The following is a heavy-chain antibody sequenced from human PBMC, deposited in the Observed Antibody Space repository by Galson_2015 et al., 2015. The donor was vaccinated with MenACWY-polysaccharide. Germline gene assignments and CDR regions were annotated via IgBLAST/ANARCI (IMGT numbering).Heavy chain of an antibody. D-gene: IGHD2-21*01. CDR3: ARWCYYYGLDA. V-gene: IGHV3-7*01. J-gene: IGHJ6*02. Sequence: SLRLSCAVSGVTFSSYWMGWVRQAPGKGLEWVATIKGDGSETYYVESVKGRFTISRDNAENSLYLQMSSLRVDDTAVYYCARWCYYYGLDAWGQGTTVTVSS. CDR1: GVTFSSYW. CDR2: IKGDGSET.